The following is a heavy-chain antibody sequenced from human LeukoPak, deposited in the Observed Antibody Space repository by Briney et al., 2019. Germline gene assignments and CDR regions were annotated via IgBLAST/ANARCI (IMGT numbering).Heavy chain of an antibody. CDR3: ARKSASGNYPLDY. D-gene: IGHD3-10*01. Sequence: GGSLRLSCAASGFTFSDHYMDWVRQAPGKGLEWVGRTRNKANSYTTEYAASVKGRFTISRDDSKNSLYLQMNSLKTEDTAVYYCARKSASGNYPLDYWGQGTLVTVSS. CDR1: GFTFSDHY. V-gene: IGHV3-72*01. J-gene: IGHJ4*02. CDR2: TRNKANSYTT.